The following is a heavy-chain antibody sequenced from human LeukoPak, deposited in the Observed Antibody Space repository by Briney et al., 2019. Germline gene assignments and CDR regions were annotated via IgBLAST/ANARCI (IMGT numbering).Heavy chain of an antibody. CDR1: GVSISSGGYY. J-gene: IGHJ5*02. D-gene: IGHD2-2*01. Sequence: SETLSLTCTVSGVSISSGGYYWGWLRQRPGKGLEWIVYIYYIGSTYYNPSLKSRLTISVDTSKNQFSLKLSSVTAADTAVYYCARDGRGYCSSTSCPVDWFDPWGQGTLVTVSS. CDR3: ARDGRGYCSSTSCPVDWFDP. V-gene: IGHV4-31*03. CDR2: IYYIGST.